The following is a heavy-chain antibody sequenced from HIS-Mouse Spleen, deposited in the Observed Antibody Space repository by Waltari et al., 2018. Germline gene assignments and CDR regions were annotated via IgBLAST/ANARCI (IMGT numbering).Heavy chain of an antibody. CDR2: ISGRGGGT. Sequence: EVHLLESGGGLLQPGGSLRLSCAASGFTFSSYAMSWVRQAPGKGLEWVSGISGRGGGTDYADSVKGRFTISRDNSKNTLYLQMNSLRAEDTAVYYCARRQNYGALPLDYWGQGTLVTVSS. CDR1: GFTFSSYA. V-gene: IGHV3-23*01. J-gene: IGHJ4*02. CDR3: ARRQNYGALPLDY. D-gene: IGHD4-17*01.